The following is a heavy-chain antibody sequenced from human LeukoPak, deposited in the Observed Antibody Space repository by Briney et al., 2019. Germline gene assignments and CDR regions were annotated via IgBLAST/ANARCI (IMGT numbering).Heavy chain of an antibody. CDR3: TTGAPGTSFDY. J-gene: IGHJ4*02. CDR2: IRYDGSNK. V-gene: IGHV3-30*02. Sequence: PGGSLRLSCAASGFTFSSYGMHWVRQAPGKGLGWVAFIRYDGSNKYYGDSVKGRFTISRDNSENTLYLQMNSLRAEDTAVYFCTTGAPGTSFDYWGQGTLVTVSS. D-gene: IGHD1-14*01. CDR1: GFTFSSYG.